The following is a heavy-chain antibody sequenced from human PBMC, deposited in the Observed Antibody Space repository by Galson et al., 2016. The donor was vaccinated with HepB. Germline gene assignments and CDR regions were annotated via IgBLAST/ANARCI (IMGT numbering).Heavy chain of an antibody. CDR3: AREGGYDFWSGYSFRVWSLDY. J-gene: IGHJ4*02. D-gene: IGHD3-3*01. Sequence: SLRLSCAASGFTFSSYGMHWVRQAPGKGLEWVAVIWYDGSDKYYADSVKGRFTISRDNSKNTLYLQMSSLRAEETAVYYCAREGGYDFWSGYSFRVWSLDYWGQGTLVTVSS. V-gene: IGHV3-33*01. CDR1: GFTFSSYG. CDR2: IWYDGSDK.